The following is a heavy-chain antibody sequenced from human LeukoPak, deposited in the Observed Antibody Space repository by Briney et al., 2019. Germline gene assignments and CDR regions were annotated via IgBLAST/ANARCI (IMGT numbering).Heavy chain of an antibody. V-gene: IGHV3-7*01. CDR1: GFIINRYW. CDR3: AKDRYCSGD. D-gene: IGHD2-15*01. Sequence: GGSLRLSCAASGFIINRYWMSWVRQAPGKGLEWVAHIKQDGSEKCYVDSVKGRFTISRANAKNSLYLQMNSLRAEDTAVYYCAKDRYCSGDWGQGTLVTVSS. J-gene: IGHJ4*02. CDR2: IKQDGSEK.